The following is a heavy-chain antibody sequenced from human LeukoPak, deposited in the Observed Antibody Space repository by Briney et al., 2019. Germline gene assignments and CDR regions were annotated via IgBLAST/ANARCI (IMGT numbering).Heavy chain of an antibody. CDR1: EFTFSIYA. CDR3: AIDRPNYYGSNGHYYRRDGDY. J-gene: IGHJ4*02. D-gene: IGHD3-22*01. V-gene: IGHV3-23*01. Sequence: GGSLILSCAASEFTFSIYAMSWVRQAPGKGLEWVSSITSAGENTFYTGSVKGRFTISRDNSRNTLYLQMNSLRAEDTAIYYCAIDRPNYYGSNGHYYRRDGDYWGQGTLVTVSS. CDR2: ITSAGENT.